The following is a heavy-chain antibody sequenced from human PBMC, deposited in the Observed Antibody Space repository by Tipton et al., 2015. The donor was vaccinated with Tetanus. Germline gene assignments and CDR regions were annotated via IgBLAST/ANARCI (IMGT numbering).Heavy chain of an antibody. J-gene: IGHJ3*02. CDR3: ARPGGGDSYAFDI. V-gene: IGHV4-59*07. CDR2: IYYSGST. D-gene: IGHD2-21*02. Sequence: TLSLTCTVSGGSISSYYWSWIRQPPGKGLEWIGYIYYSGSTNYNPSLKSRVTISVDTSKNQFSLKLSSVTAADTAVYYCARPGGGDSYAFDIWGQGTMVTVSS. CDR1: GGSISSYY.